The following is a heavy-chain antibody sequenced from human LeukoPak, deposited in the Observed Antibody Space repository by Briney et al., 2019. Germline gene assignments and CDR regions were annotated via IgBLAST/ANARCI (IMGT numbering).Heavy chain of an antibody. CDR2: FDPEDVET. CDR1: GYTLTELS. V-gene: IGHV1-24*01. CDR3: ATLSDSSGYYYFGYAFDI. J-gene: IGHJ3*02. D-gene: IGHD3-22*01. Sequence: ASVKVSCKVSGYTLTELSMHWVRQAPGKGLEWMGGFDPEDVETIYAQKFQGRVTMTEDTSTDTAYMELSSLRSEDTAVYYCATLSDSSGYYYFGYAFDIWGQGTMVTVSS.